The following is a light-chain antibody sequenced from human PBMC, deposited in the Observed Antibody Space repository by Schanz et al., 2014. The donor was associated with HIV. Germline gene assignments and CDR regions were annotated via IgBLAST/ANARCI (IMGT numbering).Light chain of an antibody. CDR3: HLYGRS. V-gene: IGKV3-20*01. J-gene: IGKJ3*01. Sequence: EIVLTQSPGSLSLSPGGRATLSCGASQRLSSSYLAWYQQKRDQPPRLVIYATSTRAAGIPDRFSGTGSGTDFTLTISRLEPEDFAVYYCHLYGRSFAPGTKVDIK. CDR2: ATS. CDR1: QRLSSSY.